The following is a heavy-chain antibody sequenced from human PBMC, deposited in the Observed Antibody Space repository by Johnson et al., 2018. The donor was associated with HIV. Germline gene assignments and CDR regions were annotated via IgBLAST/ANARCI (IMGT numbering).Heavy chain of an antibody. J-gene: IGHJ3*02. CDR1: GFTFSSFG. CDR2: IYSGGST. CDR3: ARDGGSTRGDAFDI. Sequence: VESGGGVVQPGRSLRLSCAVSGFTFSSFGMHWVRQAPGKGLEWVSVIYSGGSTYYADSVKGRFTISRDNSKNTLYLQMNSLRAEDTAVYYCARDGGSTRGDAFDIWGQGTMVTVSS. V-gene: IGHV3-NL1*01. D-gene: IGHD1-26*01.